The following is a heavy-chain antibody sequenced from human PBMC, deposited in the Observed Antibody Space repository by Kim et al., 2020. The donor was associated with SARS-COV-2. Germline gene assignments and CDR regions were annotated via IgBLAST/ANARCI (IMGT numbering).Heavy chain of an antibody. CDR2: IWYDGSNK. CDR1: GFTFSSYG. D-gene: IGHD6-13*01. CDR3: ASHSAAALEEFDI. J-gene: IGHJ3*02. Sequence: GGSLRLSCAASGFTFSSYGMHWVRQAPGKGLEWVAVIWYDGSNKYYADSVKGRFTISRDNSKNTLYLQMNSLRAEDTAVYYCASHSAAALEEFDIWGQGTMVTVSS. V-gene: IGHV3-33*01.